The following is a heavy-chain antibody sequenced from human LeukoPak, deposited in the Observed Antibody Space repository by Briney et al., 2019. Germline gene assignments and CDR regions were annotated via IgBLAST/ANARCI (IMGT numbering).Heavy chain of an antibody. CDR1: GGSISSGSYY. J-gene: IGHJ6*03. CDR2: INHSGST. CDR3: ARVGGGYCSSTSCYMDEYYYYYYMDV. D-gene: IGHD2-2*02. Sequence: SETLSLTCTVSGGSISSGSYYWSWTRQPAGKGLEWIGEINHSGSTNYNPSLKSRVTISVDTSKNQFSLKLSSVTAADTAVYYCARVGGGYCSSTSCYMDEYYYYYYMDVWGKGTTVTVSS. V-gene: IGHV4-61*10.